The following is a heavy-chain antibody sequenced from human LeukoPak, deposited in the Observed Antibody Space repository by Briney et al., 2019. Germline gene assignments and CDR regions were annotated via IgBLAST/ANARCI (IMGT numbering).Heavy chain of an antibody. D-gene: IGHD3-10*01. J-gene: IGHJ5*02. Sequence: SETLSLTCTVSGGSISSSSYYWGWIRQPPGKGLEWIGSIYYSGSTYYNPSLNSRVTISVDTSKNQFSLKLSAVTAADTAVYYCARTSMVRGVIITSNWFDPWGQATLVPVSS. CDR3: ARTSMVRGVIITSNWFDP. CDR2: IYYSGST. CDR1: GGSISSSSYY. V-gene: IGHV4-39*01.